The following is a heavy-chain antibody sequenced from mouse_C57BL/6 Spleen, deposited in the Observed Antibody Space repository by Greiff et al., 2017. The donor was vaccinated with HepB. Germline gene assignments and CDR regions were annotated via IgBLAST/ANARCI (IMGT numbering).Heavy chain of an antibody. CDR3: ARGYDYGSFAY. CDR2: INPNNGGT. J-gene: IGHJ3*01. D-gene: IGHD2-4*01. Sequence: EVQRVESGPELVKPGASVKMSCKASGYTFTDYNMHWVKQSHGKSLEWIGYINPNNGGTSYNQKFKGKATLTVNKSSSTAYMELRSLTSEDSAVYYCARGYDYGSFAYWGQGTLVTVSA. V-gene: IGHV1-22*01. CDR1: GYTFTDYN.